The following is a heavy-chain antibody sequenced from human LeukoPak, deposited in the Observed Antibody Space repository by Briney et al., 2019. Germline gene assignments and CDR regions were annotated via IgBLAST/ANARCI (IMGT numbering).Heavy chain of an antibody. D-gene: IGHD6-19*01. V-gene: IGHV3-23*01. Sequence: GGSLRLSCAASGFTFSSYAMSWVRQAPGKGLEWVSAISGSGGSTYYADSVKGRFTISRDNSKNTLYLQMNSLRAEDTAVYYCARDCFRDSSGVAFDYWGQGTLVTVSS. CDR3: ARDCFRDSSGVAFDY. J-gene: IGHJ4*02. CDR2: ISGSGGST. CDR1: GFTFSSYA.